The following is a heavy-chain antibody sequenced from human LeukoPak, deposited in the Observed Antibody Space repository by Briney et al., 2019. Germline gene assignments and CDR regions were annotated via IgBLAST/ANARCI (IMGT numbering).Heavy chain of an antibody. CDR1: GFTFSSYW. CDR2: IKSDGSLT. J-gene: IGHJ4*02. D-gene: IGHD2-2*01. Sequence: PGGSLRLSCAASGFTFSSYWMHWVRQAPGKGLVRVSRIKSDGSLTKYADSVRGRFTISRDDAMNTLYLQMNSLRAEDTAVYYCTREIAVVPAASLGYWGQGTLVSVSS. V-gene: IGHV3-74*03. CDR3: TREIAVVPAASLGY.